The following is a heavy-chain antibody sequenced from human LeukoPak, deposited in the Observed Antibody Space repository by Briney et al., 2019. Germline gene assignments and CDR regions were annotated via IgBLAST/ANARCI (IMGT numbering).Heavy chain of an antibody. CDR2: IYPGGDI. D-gene: IGHD3-10*01. CDR3: VRTEKYYYGPETFYFFEY. J-gene: IGHJ4*02. V-gene: IGHV3-53*01. Sequence: GGSLRLSCAASEVTVTTNYLSWVRQPPGKGLQWVSVIYPGGDIYYSDSVKGRFVISRDNSKNTLSLQMNSLTVDDTAVYYCVRTEKYYYGPETFYFFEYWGQGILVTVSS. CDR1: EVTVTTNY.